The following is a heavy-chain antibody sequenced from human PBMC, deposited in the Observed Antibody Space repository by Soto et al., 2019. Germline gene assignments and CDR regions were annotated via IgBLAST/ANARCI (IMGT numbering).Heavy chain of an antibody. V-gene: IGHV3-23*01. D-gene: IGHD1-26*01. J-gene: IGHJ4*02. CDR1: GFTFSFYA. Sequence: EVQLMESGGGLVQPGGSLRLSCATSGFTFSFYAMSWVRQAPGEGLEWVSAFRGSDYTTYYADSMKGRFTISGDTSTNTLYLQMTSLRADDTAIYYCARIGWTPDAADWEFDHWGQGTLVTVSS. CDR2: FRGSDYTT. CDR3: ARIGWTPDAADWEFDH.